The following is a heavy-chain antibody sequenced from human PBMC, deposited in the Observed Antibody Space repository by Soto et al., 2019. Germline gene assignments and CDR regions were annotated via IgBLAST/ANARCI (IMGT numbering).Heavy chain of an antibody. D-gene: IGHD4-17*01. J-gene: IGHJ4*02. CDR2: ISGNGRII. Sequence: QAQLVESGGGLVKPGGSLRLSCATSGFIFSDYYMHWIRQAPGKGLEWISYISGNGRIIQYADSAKGRFTISRDNAQNSLYLQMNSLRAEDTALYFCARDFDADSRTDFDYWGQETLVTVSS. CDR1: GFIFSDYY. V-gene: IGHV3-11*01. CDR3: ARDFDADSRTDFDY.